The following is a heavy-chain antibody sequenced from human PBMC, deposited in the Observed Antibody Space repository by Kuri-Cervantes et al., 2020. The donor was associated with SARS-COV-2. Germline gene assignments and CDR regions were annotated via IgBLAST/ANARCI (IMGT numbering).Heavy chain of an antibody. CDR1: GFRFSSYA. J-gene: IGHJ2*01. CDR3: ARGALICGSSSCHGDFDL. D-gene: IGHD2-2*01. Sequence: LTCAASGFRFSSYAMHWVRQAPGKGLEWVAVISYDGTNKYYGDSVRGRFTISRDNSKNTLHLQMNSLRTEDTAVHYCARGALICGSSSCHGDFDLWGRGTLVTVSS. CDR2: ISYDGTNK. V-gene: IGHV3-30*04.